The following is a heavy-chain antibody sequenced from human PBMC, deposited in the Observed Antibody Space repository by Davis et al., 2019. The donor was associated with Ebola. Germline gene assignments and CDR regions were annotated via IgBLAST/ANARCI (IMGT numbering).Heavy chain of an antibody. Sequence: ASVKVSCKASGYTFTSYAMHWVRQAPGQRLEWMGWINAGNGNTKYSQKFQGRVTITRNTSISTAYMELSSLRSEDTAVYYCAREAVYGGGPDYWGQGTLVTVSS. CDR1: GYTFTSYA. J-gene: IGHJ4*02. D-gene: IGHD4-23*01. CDR2: INAGNGNT. CDR3: AREAVYGGGPDY. V-gene: IGHV1-3*01.